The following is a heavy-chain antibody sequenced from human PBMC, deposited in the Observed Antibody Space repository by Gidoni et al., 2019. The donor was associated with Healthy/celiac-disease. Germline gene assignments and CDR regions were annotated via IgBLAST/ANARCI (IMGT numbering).Heavy chain of an antibody. CDR2: INHSGST. J-gene: IGHJ4*02. Sequence: QVQLQQWGAGLLKPSETLSLTCAVYGASFSGYYWSWIRQPPGKGLEWIGEINHSGSTNYNPSLKSRVTISVDTSKSQFSLKLSAVSAADTAVYYCARVRGIMITFGGADYWGQGTLVTVSS. V-gene: IGHV4-34*01. CDR1: GASFSGYY. CDR3: ARVRGIMITFGGADY. D-gene: IGHD3-16*01.